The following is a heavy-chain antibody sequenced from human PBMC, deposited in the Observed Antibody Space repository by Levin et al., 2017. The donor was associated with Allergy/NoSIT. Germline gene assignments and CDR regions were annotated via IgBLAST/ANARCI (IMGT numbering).Heavy chain of an antibody. Sequence: ASVKVSCKASGYTFRNYGISWVRQAPGRGLEWLGWISTDTGNRHYAQNLQGRVTMTTDTSTDTAHLELRSLRSDDTAIYYCAGHVVGAKGWFATWGQGTPVTVSS. V-gene: IGHV1-18*01. CDR1: GYTFRNYG. CDR2: ISTDTGNR. D-gene: IGHD2-15*01. J-gene: IGHJ5*02. CDR3: AGHVVGAKGWFAT.